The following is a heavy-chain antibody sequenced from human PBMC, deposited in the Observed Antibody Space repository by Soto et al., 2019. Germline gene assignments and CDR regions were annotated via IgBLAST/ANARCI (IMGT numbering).Heavy chain of an antibody. CDR2: INPNSGGT. CDR1: GYTFTGYY. D-gene: IGHD2-15*01. Sequence: PSVKVSCKASGYTFTGYYMHWVRQAPGQGLEWMGWINPNSGGTNYAQKFQGWVTMTRDTSISTAYMELSRLRSDDTAVYYCARVRGYCSGGSCYENPGYFDYWGQGTLVTVSS. V-gene: IGHV1-2*04. CDR3: ARVRGYCSGGSCYENPGYFDY. J-gene: IGHJ4*02.